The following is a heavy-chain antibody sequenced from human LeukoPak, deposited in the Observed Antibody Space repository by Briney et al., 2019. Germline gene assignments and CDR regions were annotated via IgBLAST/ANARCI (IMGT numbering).Heavy chain of an antibody. V-gene: IGHV4-34*01. CDR1: GGSFSGYY. Sequence: SETLSLTCAVYGGSFSGYYWSWIRQPPGKGLEWIGEINHSGSTNYNPSLKSRVTISVDTSKNQFSLKLSSVTAADTAVYYCARDPLYRYDPLSWEDYWGQGTLVTVSS. CDR2: INHSGST. J-gene: IGHJ4*02. D-gene: IGHD3-16*02. CDR3: ARDPLYRYDPLSWEDY.